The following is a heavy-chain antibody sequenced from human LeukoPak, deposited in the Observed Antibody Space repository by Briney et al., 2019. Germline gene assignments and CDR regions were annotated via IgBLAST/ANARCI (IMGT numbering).Heavy chain of an antibody. D-gene: IGHD4/OR15-4a*01. CDR1: GFTFSSYG. CDR3: GRAPNTGRLWYFDY. Sequence: GGSLRLSCAASGFTFSSYGMCWVRPAPGKGLGWVSAISGSGGSTYYADSVKGRCTISRDNSKNTLYLQMNSLRAEDTAVYYFGRAPNTGRLWYFDYWGQGTLVTVSS. CDR2: ISGSGGST. J-gene: IGHJ4*02. V-gene: IGHV3-23*01.